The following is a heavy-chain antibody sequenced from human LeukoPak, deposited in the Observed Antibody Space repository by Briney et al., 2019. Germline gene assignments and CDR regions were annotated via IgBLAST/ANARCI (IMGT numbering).Heavy chain of an antibody. CDR1: GFTFSSYE. V-gene: IGHV3-48*03. D-gene: IGHD5-18*01. CDR2: ISSSGSTI. J-gene: IGHJ5*02. CDR3: AKDGGNSYGFTNWFDP. Sequence: GGSLRLSCAASGFTFSSYEMNWVRQAPGKGLEWVSYISSSGSTIYYADSVKGRFTISRDNAKNSLYLQMNSLRAEDTAVYYCAKDGGNSYGFTNWFDPWGQGTLVTVSS.